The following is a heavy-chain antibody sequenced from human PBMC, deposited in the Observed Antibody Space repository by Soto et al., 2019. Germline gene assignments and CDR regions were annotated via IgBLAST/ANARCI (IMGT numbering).Heavy chain of an antibody. V-gene: IGHV4-30-2*01. Sequence: QLQLQESGSGLVKPSQTLSLTCAVSGGSISSGGYSWSWIRQPPGKGLEWIGYIYHSGSTYYNPSLKSRVTISVDRSKNQFXLXXXXVXXXXXXXXXXXXXXXXAIXYWGQGTLVTVSS. CDR2: IYHSGST. CDR1: GGSISSGGYS. J-gene: IGHJ4*02. CDR3: XXXXXXAIXY.